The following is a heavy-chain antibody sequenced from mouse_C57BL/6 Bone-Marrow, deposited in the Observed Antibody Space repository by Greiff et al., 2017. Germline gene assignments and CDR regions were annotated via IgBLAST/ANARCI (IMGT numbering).Heavy chain of an antibody. V-gene: IGHV5-6*02. Sequence: EVKLVESGGDLVKPGGSLKLSCAASGFTFSSYGMSWVRQTPDKRLEWVATISSGGSYTYYPDSVKGRVTISRDNARNTLYLQMSSLKSEDTAMYYCARHEDYYSNYDYYAMDYWGQGTSVTVSS. CDR3: ARHEDYYSNYDYYAMDY. D-gene: IGHD2-5*01. J-gene: IGHJ4*01. CDR1: GFTFSSYG. CDR2: ISSGGSYT.